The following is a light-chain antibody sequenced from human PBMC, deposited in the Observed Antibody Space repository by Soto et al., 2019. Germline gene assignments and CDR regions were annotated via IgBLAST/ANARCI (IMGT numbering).Light chain of an antibody. CDR2: GNS. Sequence: QSVLTQPPSVSWAPGQRVTISCTGSSSNIGAGYDVHWYQQLPGTAPKLLIYGNSNRPSGVPDRFSGSKSGTSASLAITGLQAEDEADYYCQSYDSSLGLGVFGTGTKVTVL. V-gene: IGLV1-40*01. CDR1: SSNIGAGYD. CDR3: QSYDSSLGLGV. J-gene: IGLJ1*01.